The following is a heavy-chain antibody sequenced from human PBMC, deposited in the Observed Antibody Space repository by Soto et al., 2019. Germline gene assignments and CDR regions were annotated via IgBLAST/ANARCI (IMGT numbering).Heavy chain of an antibody. D-gene: IGHD6-6*01. Sequence: QVHLQESGPGLLKPSQTLSLTCDVSGDFIGSGDYYWTWIRQPPGKGLEYIGYIYKTGKTYYNPSLKSRPFFSLDTSKSQFFLRLTSVTAADTAMYYCARSLSSSSGYFDPWGQGTLVTVSS. CDR1: GDFIGSGDYY. V-gene: IGHV4-30-4*01. CDR2: IYKTGKT. J-gene: IGHJ5*02. CDR3: ARSLSSSSGYFDP.